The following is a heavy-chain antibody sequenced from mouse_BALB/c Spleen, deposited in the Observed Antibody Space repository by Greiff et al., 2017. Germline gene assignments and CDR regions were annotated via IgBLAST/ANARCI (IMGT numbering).Heavy chain of an antibody. J-gene: IGHJ4*01. D-gene: IGHD2-10*02. CDR3: AREKFGNYGGAMDY. CDR1: GFTFSSYA. CDR2: ISSGGSYT. Sequence: EVQRVESGGGLVKPGGSLKLSCAASGFTFSSYAMSWVRQSPEKRLEWVAEISSGGSYTYYPDTVTGRFTISRDNAKNTLYLEMSSLRSEDTAMYYCAREKFGNYGGAMDYWGQGTSVTVSS. V-gene: IGHV5-9-4*01.